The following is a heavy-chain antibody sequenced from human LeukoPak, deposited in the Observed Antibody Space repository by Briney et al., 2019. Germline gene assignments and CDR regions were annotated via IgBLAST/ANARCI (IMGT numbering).Heavy chain of an antibody. Sequence: PGGSLRLSCEASGFTFGSYWMSWVRQAPGKGLEWVANIKTDGSEKYYVDSVKGRFTISRDNAKNSLYLQMNSLRAEDTAVYYCARDYTGYFPWGQGTLVTVSS. CDR1: GFTFGSYW. J-gene: IGHJ5*02. V-gene: IGHV3-7*03. CDR3: ARDYTGYFP. CDR2: IKTDGSEK. D-gene: IGHD3-9*01.